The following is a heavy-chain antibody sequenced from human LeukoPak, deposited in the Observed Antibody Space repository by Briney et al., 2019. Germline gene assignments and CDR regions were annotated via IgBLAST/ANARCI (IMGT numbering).Heavy chain of an antibody. CDR2: ISASNGDT. CDR1: GYTFTNYG. J-gene: IGHJ5*02. V-gene: IGHV1-18*01. CDR3: ARDYGGNSGHFDP. Sequence: ASVKVSCKASGYTFTNYGITWVRQAPGQGLEWMGWISASNGDTHYSEKFQDRITVTTDTSTSTAYMELRSLVSDDTAVYYCARDYGGNSGHFDPWGQGTLVIVSS. D-gene: IGHD4-23*01.